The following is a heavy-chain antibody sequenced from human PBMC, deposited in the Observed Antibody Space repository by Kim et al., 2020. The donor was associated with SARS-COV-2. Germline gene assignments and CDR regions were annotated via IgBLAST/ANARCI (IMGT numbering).Heavy chain of an antibody. CDR3: ARDWYSSSWITFDI. J-gene: IGHJ3*02. D-gene: IGHD6-13*01. Sequence: AQKLQGRATMTTDTSTSTAYMELRSLRSDDTAVYYCARDWYSSSWITFDIWGQGTMVTVSS. V-gene: IGHV1-18*01.